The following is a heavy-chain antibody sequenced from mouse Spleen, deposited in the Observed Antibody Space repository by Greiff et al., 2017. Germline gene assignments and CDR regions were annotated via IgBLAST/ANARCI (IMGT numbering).Heavy chain of an antibody. J-gene: IGHJ4*01. D-gene: IGHD4-1*01. V-gene: IGHV1S137*01. Sequence: QVQLQQSGAELVRPGVSVKISCKGSGYTFTDYAMHWVKQSHAKSLEWIGVISTYYGDASYNQKFKGKATMTVDKSSSTAYMELARLTSEDSAIYYCARDWLYAMDYWGQGTSVTVSS. CDR2: ISTYYGDA. CDR1: GYTFTDYA. CDR3: ARDWLYAMDY.